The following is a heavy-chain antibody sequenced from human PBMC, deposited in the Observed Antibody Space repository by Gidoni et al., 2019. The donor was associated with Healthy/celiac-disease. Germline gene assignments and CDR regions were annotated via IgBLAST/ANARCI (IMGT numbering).Heavy chain of an antibody. CDR2: ISSSSSYI. CDR3: ARDDRDIVLMVYADYYYYMDV. CDR1: GFTFSSYS. V-gene: IGHV3-21*01. Sequence: EVQLVESGGGLVKPGGSLRLSCAASGFTFSSYSMNWVRQAPGKGLEWVSSISSSSSYIYYADSVKGRFTISRDNAKNSLYLQMNSLRAEDTAVYYCARDDRDIVLMVYADYYYYMDVWGKGTTVTVSS. D-gene: IGHD2-8*01. J-gene: IGHJ6*03.